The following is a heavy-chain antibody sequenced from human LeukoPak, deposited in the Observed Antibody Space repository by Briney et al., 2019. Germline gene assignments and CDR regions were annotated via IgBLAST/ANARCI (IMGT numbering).Heavy chain of an antibody. CDR1: GFIFDTYA. Sequence: PGRSLRLSCAPSGFIFDTYAMHWVRQAPGKGLEWVALISYDGGNENYADSVKGRFTVSRDNAKNMLFLQMDSLRVDDTAVYYCARDPPFTSGWSQNFFDHWGQGTPVTVSS. J-gene: IGHJ4*02. V-gene: IGHV3-30*14. D-gene: IGHD6-19*01. CDR3: ARDPPFTSGWSQNFFDH. CDR2: ISYDGGNE.